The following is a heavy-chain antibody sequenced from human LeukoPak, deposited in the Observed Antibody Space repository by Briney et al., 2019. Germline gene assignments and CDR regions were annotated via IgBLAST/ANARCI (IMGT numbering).Heavy chain of an antibody. CDR1: GFTFSSYS. J-gene: IGHJ4*02. V-gene: IGHV3-21*01. CDR3: ARDAATGYSSGWYKPFPFDY. Sequence: GGSLRLSCAASGFTFSSYSMNWVRQAPGKGLEWVSSISGSSSYLFFADSVKGRFTISRDNTKNSLYLQMNSLRVDDTAVYYCARDAATGYSSGWYKPFPFDYWGQGSLVTVSS. D-gene: IGHD6-19*01. CDR2: ISGSSSYL.